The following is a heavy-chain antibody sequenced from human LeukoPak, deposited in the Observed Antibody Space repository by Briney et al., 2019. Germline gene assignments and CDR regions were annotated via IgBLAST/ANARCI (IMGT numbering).Heavy chain of an antibody. D-gene: IGHD3-22*01. J-gene: IGHJ4*02. Sequence: AGGSLRLSCAAYGFTFSSYSMNWVRQAPGKGLEWVSSISSSSSYIYYADSVKGRFTISRDNAKNSLYLQMNSLRAEDTAVYYCARAVYNDSSWDYWDQGSLVTVSS. CDR3: ARAVYNDSSWDY. V-gene: IGHV3-21*01. CDR1: GFTFSSYS. CDR2: ISSSSSYI.